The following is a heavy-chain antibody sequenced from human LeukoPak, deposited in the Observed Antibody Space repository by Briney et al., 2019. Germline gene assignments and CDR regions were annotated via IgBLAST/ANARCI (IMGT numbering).Heavy chain of an antibody. CDR2: ISGSGGST. D-gene: IGHD3-16*02. Sequence: PGGSLRLSCAASGFTFSSYAMSWVRQAPGKGLEWVSAISGSGGSTYYADSVKGRCTISRDNSKNTVYLQMNSLRAEDTAVYYCAREGGTIEIGEFDYWGQGTLVTVSS. CDR3: AREGGTIEIGEFDY. J-gene: IGHJ4*02. CDR1: GFTFSSYA. V-gene: IGHV3-23*01.